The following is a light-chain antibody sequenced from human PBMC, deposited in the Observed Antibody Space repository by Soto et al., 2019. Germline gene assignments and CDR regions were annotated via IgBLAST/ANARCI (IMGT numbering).Light chain of an antibody. CDR3: QKYDSAPLT. V-gene: IGKV1-27*01. Sequence: DIQMTQSPSSLSASVGDTVTITCRASQGIIDYLAWYQQKPEKVPKILIYSASTLQTRVPSRCSGSGAGTDFTLTISSLQPEDVATYYWQKYDSAPLTFGQGTKVEIK. CDR1: QGIIDY. J-gene: IGKJ1*01. CDR2: SAS.